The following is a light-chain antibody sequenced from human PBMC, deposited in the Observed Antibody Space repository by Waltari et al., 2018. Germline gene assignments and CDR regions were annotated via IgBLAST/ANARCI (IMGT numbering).Light chain of an antibody. CDR3: CSYAGSYSWV. V-gene: IGLV2-11*01. CDR2: DVA. CDR1: SSDVGVYNY. J-gene: IGLJ3*02. Sequence: HSALTQPRSVSGSPGQSVTISCTGTSSDVGVYNYVSWYQQHPGKAPQLMIYDVAKRPSGVPDRFSGSKSDNTASLTISGLQAEDEADYYCCSYAGSYSWVFGGGTKLTVL.